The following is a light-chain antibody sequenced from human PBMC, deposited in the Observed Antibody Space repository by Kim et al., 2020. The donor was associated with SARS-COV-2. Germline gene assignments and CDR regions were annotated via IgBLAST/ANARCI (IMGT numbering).Light chain of an antibody. V-gene: IGLV6-57*01. CDR2: EDD. CDR3: QSYESGNGV. J-gene: IGLJ3*02. Sequence: NFMLTQPHSVSESPGKTVTISCTRSSGSFASNYVQWYQQRPGSSPTTVIYEDDQRPSGVPDRFSGSIDSSSNSASLTISGLKTEDEADYCCQSYESGNGVFGGGTQLTVL. CDR1: SGSFASNY.